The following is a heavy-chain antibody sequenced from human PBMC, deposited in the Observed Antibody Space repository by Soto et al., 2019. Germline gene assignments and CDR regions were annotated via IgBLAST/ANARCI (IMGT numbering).Heavy chain of an antibody. CDR2: IYYSWST. J-gene: IGHJ6*02. Sequence: QVQLQESGPGLVKPSQTLSLTCTVSGGSISSGGYYWSWIRQHPGKGLEWIGYIYYSWSTYYNPSLESRVTISVDTSKNQFSLKLSSVTAADTAVYYCAASCVGCGGFNYYGMDVWGQGTTVTVSS. CDR3: AASCVGCGGFNYYGMDV. CDR1: GGSISSGGYY. V-gene: IGHV4-31*03. D-gene: IGHD2-21*01.